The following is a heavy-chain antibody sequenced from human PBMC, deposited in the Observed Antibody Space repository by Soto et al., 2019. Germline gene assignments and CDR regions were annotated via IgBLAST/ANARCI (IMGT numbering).Heavy chain of an antibody. CDR2: IIHTGDS. Sequence: SQTLPLTSSVSGGSTNSPFHYWIWIRQHPVTGLEWIGYIIHTGDSNYNPSLKSRVTMSVDTSKNQFSLKLSSVTAADTAVYYCARGRSWSYGPCDYCGEGTLVTLSS. D-gene: IGHD5-18*01. CDR3: ARGRSWSYGPCDY. J-gene: IGHJ4*02. V-gene: IGHV4-31*02. CDR1: GGSTNSPFHY.